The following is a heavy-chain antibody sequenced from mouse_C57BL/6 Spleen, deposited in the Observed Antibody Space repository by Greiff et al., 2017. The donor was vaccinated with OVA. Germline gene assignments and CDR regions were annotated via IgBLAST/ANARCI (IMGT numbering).Heavy chain of an antibody. D-gene: IGHD3-2*02. CDR3: TRGTAQATRSFAD. J-gene: IGHJ3*01. V-gene: IGHV6-6*01. CDR1: GFTFSDAW. CDR2: IRNKANSHAT. Sequence: EVKLMESGGGLVQPGGSMKLSCAASGFTFSDAWMDWVRQSPEKGLEWVAEIRNKANSHATYYAESVKGRFTSSRDDSKSNVYLQINSLIAEDTGIYYGTRGTAQATRSFADWGQGTLVTVSA.